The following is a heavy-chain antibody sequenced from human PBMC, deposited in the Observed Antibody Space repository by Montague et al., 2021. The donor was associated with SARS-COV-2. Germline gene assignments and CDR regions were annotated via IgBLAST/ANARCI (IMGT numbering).Heavy chain of an antibody. CDR3: AHRGSWAGPGMDV. CDR1: GFSLNTDGMC. V-gene: IGHV2-5*08. D-gene: IGHD6-13*01. CDR2: IDWDDDK. Sequence: PALVKPTQTLTLTCAFSGFSLNTDGMCVSWIRQPPGKALEWLARIDWDDDKSYSPSLKSRLTITKDTSKNQVVLTMTNMDPVDTATYYCAHRGSWAGPGMDVWGLGTTVTVSS. J-gene: IGHJ6*02.